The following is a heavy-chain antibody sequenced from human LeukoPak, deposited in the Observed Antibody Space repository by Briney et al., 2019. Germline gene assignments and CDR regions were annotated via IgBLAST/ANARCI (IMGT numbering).Heavy chain of an antibody. CDR1: GFTFSSYV. Sequence: QSGGSLRLSCAASGFTFSSYVMHWVRQAPGKVLEWVAIISYDGSNEYYADSVKGRFTISRDNSKNTLYLQMNSLRAADTAVYYCARGKGTSYLSSFDYWGQGTLVTVSS. CDR2: ISYDGSNE. V-gene: IGHV3-30*04. J-gene: IGHJ4*02. D-gene: IGHD6-6*01. CDR3: ARGKGTSYLSSFDY.